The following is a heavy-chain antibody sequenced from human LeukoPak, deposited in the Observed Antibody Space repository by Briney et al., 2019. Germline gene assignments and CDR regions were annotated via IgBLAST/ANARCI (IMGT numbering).Heavy chain of an antibody. J-gene: IGHJ4*02. CDR2: ISGPTI. CDR1: GFAFSTYT. Sequence: GGSLRLSCAASGFAFSTYTMNWVRQAPGKGLEWIAYISGPTISYADSVKGRFTVSRDNAKNSLYLQMNGLRDEDTAVYYCARDYRYYFDYWGQGTLVTVSS. CDR3: ARDYRYYFDY. D-gene: IGHD3-16*02. V-gene: IGHV3-48*02.